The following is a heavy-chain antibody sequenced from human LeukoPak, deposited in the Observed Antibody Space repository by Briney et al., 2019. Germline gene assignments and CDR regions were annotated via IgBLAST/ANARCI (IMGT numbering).Heavy chain of an antibody. J-gene: IGHJ5*02. CDR1: GYSIGSGYY. CDR3: ARQTIDCSSTSCYPNWFDP. D-gene: IGHD2-2*01. V-gene: IGHV4-38-2*01. CDR2: IYHSGST. Sequence: PSETLSLTCAVPGYSIGSGYYWGWIRQPPGKGLEWIGSIYHSGSTYYNPSLKSRVTISVDTSKNQFSLKLSSVTAADTAVYYCARQTIDCSSTSCYPNWFDPWGQGTLVTVSS.